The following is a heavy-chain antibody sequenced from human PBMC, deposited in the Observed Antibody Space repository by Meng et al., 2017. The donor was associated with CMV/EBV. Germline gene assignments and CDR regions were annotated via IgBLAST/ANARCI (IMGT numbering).Heavy chain of an antibody. V-gene: IGHV4-59*01. Sequence: GSLCLSCTVSGGSISSYYWSWIRQPPGKGLEWIGYIYYSGSTNYNPSLKSRVTISVDTSKNQFSLKLGSVTAADTAVYYCAKQTTRDGYNYDYWGQGTLVTVSS. CDR3: AKQTTRDGYNYDY. CDR1: GGSISSYY. CDR2: IYYSGST. J-gene: IGHJ4*02. D-gene: IGHD5-24*01.